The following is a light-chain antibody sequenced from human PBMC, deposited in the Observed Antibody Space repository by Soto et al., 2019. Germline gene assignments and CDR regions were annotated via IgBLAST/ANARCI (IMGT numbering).Light chain of an antibody. J-gene: IGKJ2*01. Sequence: EVVLTQSPATLSLSPGERATLSCRASQSVSSYLAWYQQKPGQAPRLLIYDASNRATGIPARFSGSGSGTDFTLNISSLEPEDFAVSYCQQRSNWAPYTFGQGTKLEIK. CDR3: QQRSNWAPYT. V-gene: IGKV3-11*01. CDR2: DAS. CDR1: QSVSSY.